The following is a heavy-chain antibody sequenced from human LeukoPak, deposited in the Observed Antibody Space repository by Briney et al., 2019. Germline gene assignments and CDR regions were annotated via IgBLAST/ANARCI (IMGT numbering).Heavy chain of an antibody. J-gene: IGHJ4*02. Sequence: PGGSLRLSCSASGFTFTNYAIHWVRQAPGKGLEYVSGINSNGGRTHYADPVRARFTISRDNSKNTVYLQMSSLRSEDTAVYYCATEPRITMIPPGFDYWGQGTLVTVSS. CDR3: ATEPRITMIPPGFDY. CDR2: INSNGGRT. V-gene: IGHV3-64D*06. D-gene: IGHD3-22*01. CDR1: GFTFTNYA.